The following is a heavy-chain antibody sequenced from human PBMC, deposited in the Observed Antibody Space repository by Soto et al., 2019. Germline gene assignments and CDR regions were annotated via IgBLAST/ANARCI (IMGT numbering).Heavy chain of an antibody. CDR2: IRDSGST. D-gene: IGHD2-15*01. J-gene: IGHJ5*02. CDR1: GGSISTYY. Sequence: QVQLQESGPGLVKPSETLSLTCTVSGGSISTYYWTWIRQPPGKGLEWIGFIRDSGSTNYNPSLKSRVTLSVDTSKKQFSLNLSSVTAADTAVYYCARTRDCSGGTCYSGWFDPWGQGTLVTVSS. V-gene: IGHV4-4*09. CDR3: ARTRDCSGGTCYSGWFDP.